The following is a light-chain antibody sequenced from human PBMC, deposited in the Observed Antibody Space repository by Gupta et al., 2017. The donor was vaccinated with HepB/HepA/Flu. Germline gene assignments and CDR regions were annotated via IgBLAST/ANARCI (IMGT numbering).Light chain of an antibody. Sequence: SYVLTQNPPVSVAPGQTALITCEGDNIGMKSVHGYQQKPGQAPVLVVYDDYDRPAGIPERLSGSHTGSAATLTINRVEAGDEADYYCQVWDSDSDNVVFGGGTKLTVL. CDR1: NIGMKS. J-gene: IGLJ3*02. CDR2: DDY. V-gene: IGLV3-21*02. CDR3: QVWDSDSDNVV.